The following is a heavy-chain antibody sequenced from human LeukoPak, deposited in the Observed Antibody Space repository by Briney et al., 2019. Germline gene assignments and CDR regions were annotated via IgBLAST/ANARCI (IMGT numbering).Heavy chain of an antibody. Sequence: SETLSLTCTVSGGSVSSYYWSWIRQPPGKGLEWIGYIYYSGSTNYNPSLKSRVTISVDTSKNQFSLKLSSVTAADTAVYYCARVPAGYSSGWYFDYWGQGTLVTVSS. V-gene: IGHV4-59*02. CDR3: ARVPAGYSSGWYFDY. CDR2: IYYSGST. J-gene: IGHJ4*02. D-gene: IGHD6-19*01. CDR1: GGSVSSYY.